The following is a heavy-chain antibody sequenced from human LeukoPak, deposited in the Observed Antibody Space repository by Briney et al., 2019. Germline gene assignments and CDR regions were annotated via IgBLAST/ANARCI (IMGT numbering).Heavy chain of an antibody. Sequence: GASVKVSCKASGYTFTGYYMHWVRQAPGQGLEWMGWINPNSGGTNYAQKFQGRVTMTRDTSISTAYMELSRLRSDDTAVYYCARVRCSSTSCYANFDYWGQGTLVTVSS. CDR3: ARVRCSSTSCYANFDY. J-gene: IGHJ4*02. D-gene: IGHD2-2*01. CDR2: INPNSGGT. V-gene: IGHV1-2*02. CDR1: GYTFTGYY.